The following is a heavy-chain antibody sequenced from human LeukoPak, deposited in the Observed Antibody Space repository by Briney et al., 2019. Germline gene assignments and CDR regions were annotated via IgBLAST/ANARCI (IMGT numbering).Heavy chain of an antibody. CDR2: IYTSGST. Sequence: PSETLSLTCTVSGGSISSGSDYWSWIRQPAGKGLEWIGRIYTSGSTNYNPSLKSRVTISVDTSKNQFSLKLSSVTAADTAVYYCARDYGGNPFDYWGQGTLVTVSS. CDR3: ARDYGGNPFDY. J-gene: IGHJ4*02. D-gene: IGHD4-23*01. CDR1: GGSISSGSDY. V-gene: IGHV4-61*02.